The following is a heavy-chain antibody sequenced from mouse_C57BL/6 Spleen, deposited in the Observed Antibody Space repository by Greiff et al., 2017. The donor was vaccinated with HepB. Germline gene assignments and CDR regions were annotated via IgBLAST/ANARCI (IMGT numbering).Heavy chain of an antibody. V-gene: IGHV1-26*01. CDR3: ARKEGFDV. J-gene: IGHJ1*03. CDR1: GYTFTDYY. Sequence: EVQLQQSGPELVKPGASVKISCKASGYTFTDYYMNWVKQSHGKSLEWIGDINPNNGGTSYNQKFKGKATLTVDKSSSTAYMELRSLTSEDSAVYYCARKEGFDVWGTGTTVTVSS. CDR2: INPNNGGT.